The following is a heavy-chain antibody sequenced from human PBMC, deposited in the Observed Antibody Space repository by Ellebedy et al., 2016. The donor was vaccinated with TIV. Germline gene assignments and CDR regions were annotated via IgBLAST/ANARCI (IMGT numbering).Heavy chain of an antibody. CDR2: FDPEDGET. V-gene: IGHV1-24*01. CDR1: GDTFSSSA. Sequence: AASVKVSCKASGDTFSSSAISWVRQPPGKGLDWLGGFDPEDGETTNAQKFQGRVTMTEDTSTDTAYMELSSLRSEDTAVYYCARQKNFDWPMEWGQGTLVTVSS. CDR3: ARQKNFDWPME. D-gene: IGHD3-9*01. J-gene: IGHJ4*02.